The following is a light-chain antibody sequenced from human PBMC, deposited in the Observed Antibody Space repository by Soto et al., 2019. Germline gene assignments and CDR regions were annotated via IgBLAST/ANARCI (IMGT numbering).Light chain of an antibody. Sequence: SYELTQPPSVSVSPGQTASITCSGAKLGDKYACWYQQQPGQSPVLVIYQDSKRPSGIPERFSGSNSGNTATLTISGTQAMDEADYYCQAWDSSTGGVVFGGGTKVTVL. CDR3: QAWDSSTGGVV. CDR2: QDS. J-gene: IGLJ2*01. V-gene: IGLV3-1*01. CDR1: KLGDKY.